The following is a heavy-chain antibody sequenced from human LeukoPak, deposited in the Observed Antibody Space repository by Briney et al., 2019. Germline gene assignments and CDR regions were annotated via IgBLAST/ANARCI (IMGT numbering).Heavy chain of an antibody. CDR1: GGSFSGYY. J-gene: IGHJ5*02. CDR3: ARHPRRYDILTGPGFGRWFDP. V-gene: IGHV4-34*01. Sequence: SETLSLSCADYGGSFSGYYWSWIRQPPGKGLEWIGEINHSGSTNYNPSLKSRVTISVDTSKNQFSLKLSSVTAADTAVYYCARHPRRYDILTGPGFGRWFDPWGQGTLVTVSS. CDR2: INHSGST. D-gene: IGHD3-9*01.